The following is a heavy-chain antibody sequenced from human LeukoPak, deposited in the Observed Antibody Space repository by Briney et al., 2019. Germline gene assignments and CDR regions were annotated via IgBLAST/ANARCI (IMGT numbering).Heavy chain of an antibody. CDR2: IYYSGST. V-gene: IGHV4-59*08. D-gene: IGHD2-15*01. Sequence: SETLSLTCTVSGGSISSYYWSWIRQPPGKGLEWIGYIYYSGSTNYNPSLKSRVTISVDTSKNQFSLKLSSVTAADTAVYYCARARCSGGSCSAPYYYYGMDVWGQGTTVTVSS. CDR1: GGSISSYY. J-gene: IGHJ6*02. CDR3: ARARCSGGSCSAPYYYYGMDV.